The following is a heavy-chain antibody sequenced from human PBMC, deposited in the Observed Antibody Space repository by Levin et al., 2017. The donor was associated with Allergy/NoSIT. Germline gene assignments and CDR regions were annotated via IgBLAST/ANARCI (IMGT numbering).Heavy chain of an antibody. CDR2: ISYSGSA. CDR3: ASDECAWLGECYGMDV. CDR1: GDSVTRGDYY. J-gene: IGHJ6*02. D-gene: IGHD3-10*01. Sequence: SETLSLTCSVSGDSVTRGDYYWSWIRQHPGEGLEWIGFISYSGSAYYNPSLKSRLAVSLDRAKNQFSLTLTSVTVADTAVYYCASDECAWLGECYGMDVWGQGTTVTVSS. V-gene: IGHV4-31*02.